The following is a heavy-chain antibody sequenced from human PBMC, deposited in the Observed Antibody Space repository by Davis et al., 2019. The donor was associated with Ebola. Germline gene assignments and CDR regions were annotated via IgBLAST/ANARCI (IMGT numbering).Heavy chain of an antibody. CDR3: ARSGDAYGEHILRFLWDWLDP. J-gene: IGHJ5*02. D-gene: IGHD3-3*01. Sequence: SETLSLTCTVSGGSVSSGSYYWSWIRQPPGKGLEWIGYIYHSGSTKYNPSLESRVTISVDTSKNQFSLKLRSVTAADTAVYYCARSGDAYGEHILRFLWDWLDPWGQGTLVTVSS. V-gene: IGHV4-61*01. CDR2: IYHSGST. CDR1: GGSVSSGSYY.